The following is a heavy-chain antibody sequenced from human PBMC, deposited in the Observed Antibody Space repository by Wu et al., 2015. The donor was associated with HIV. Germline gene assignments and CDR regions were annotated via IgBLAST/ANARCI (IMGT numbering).Heavy chain of an antibody. CDR2: IIPIFGTA. CDR3: AREFMKTFGVLTPLVAYYYYGMDV. Sequence: QVQLVQSGAEMKKPGSSVKVSCKAFGRTFSSYAISWVRQAPGQGLEWMGGIIPIFGTANYAQKFQGRVTMTRNTSISTAYMELSSLKSEDTAMYYCAREFMKTFGVLTPLVAYYYYGMDVWGQGTTVTVSS. J-gene: IGHJ6*02. V-gene: IGHV1-69*05. CDR1: GRTFSSYA. D-gene: IGHD3-16*01.